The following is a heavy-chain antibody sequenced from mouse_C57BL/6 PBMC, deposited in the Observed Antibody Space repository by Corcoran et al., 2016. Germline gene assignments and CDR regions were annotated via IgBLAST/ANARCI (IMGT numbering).Heavy chain of an antibody. V-gene: IGHV1-9*01. CDR1: GYTFTGYW. CDR3: AYYGNYHWYFDV. CDR2: ILPGRGST. Sequence: QVQLQQSGAELMKPGASVKLSCKATGYTFTGYWIEWVKQRPGHGLEWIGEILPGRGSTNYNEKFKGKATFTADTSSNTAYMQLSSLTTEDSAISYCAYYGNYHWYFDVWGTGTTVTVSS. J-gene: IGHJ1*03. D-gene: IGHD2-1*01.